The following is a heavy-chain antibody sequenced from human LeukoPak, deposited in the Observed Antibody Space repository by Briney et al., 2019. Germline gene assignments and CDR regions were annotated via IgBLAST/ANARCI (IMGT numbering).Heavy chain of an antibody. CDR1: GFTFSSYI. CDR2: ISSSSSYI. D-gene: IGHD3-10*01. J-gene: IGHJ4*02. V-gene: IGHV3-21*01. CDR3: ARAGSGGSGSYYFDY. Sequence: GGSLRLSCEASGFTFSSYIMTWVRQAPGKGLEWVSSISSSSSYIYYADSVKGRFTISRDNAKNSLYLQMNSLRAEDTAVYYCARAGSGGSGSYYFDYWGQGTLVTVSS.